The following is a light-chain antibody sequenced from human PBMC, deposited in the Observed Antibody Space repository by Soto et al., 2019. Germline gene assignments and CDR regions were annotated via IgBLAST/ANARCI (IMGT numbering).Light chain of an antibody. J-gene: IGKJ1*01. V-gene: IGKV1-39*01. CDR3: QQYYSFPWT. CDR1: QSISSY. Sequence: DSQMTQSPSSMSASVGDRVTITWRASQSISSYLNWDQQKPGKAPKLLIYAASSLQSGVPSRFSGSGSGTDFTLTISCLQSEDFATYSCQQYYSFPWTFGQGTKVDIK. CDR2: AAS.